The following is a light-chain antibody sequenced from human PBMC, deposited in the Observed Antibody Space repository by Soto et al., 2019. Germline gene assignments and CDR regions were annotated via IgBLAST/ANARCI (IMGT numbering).Light chain of an antibody. J-gene: IGLJ2*01. CDR1: STDVGAYNY. Sequence: QSALTQPPSASGSPGQSVTISCTGTSTDVGAYNYVSWYQQHPGKAPKLMIYEVSNRPSGVSYRFSASKSGNTASLTISGLQAEDEADYYCSSYTSSITRVVFGGGTKLTVL. CDR3: SSYTSSITRVV. V-gene: IGLV2-14*01. CDR2: EVS.